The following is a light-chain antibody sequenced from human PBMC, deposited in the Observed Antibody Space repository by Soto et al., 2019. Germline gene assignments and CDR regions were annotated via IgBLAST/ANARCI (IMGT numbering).Light chain of an antibody. CDR2: AAS. CDR3: QQTYSTLGT. V-gene: IGKV1-39*01. Sequence: DIQMTQSPSSLSASLGDRVTITCRASQSIRTHLNWYQQKPGKAPTLLIYAASRLQSGVPSRFSGSGSGTDFTLTISSPQPEDFATYHCQQTYSTLGTFGQGTKLEIK. J-gene: IGKJ2*01. CDR1: QSIRTH.